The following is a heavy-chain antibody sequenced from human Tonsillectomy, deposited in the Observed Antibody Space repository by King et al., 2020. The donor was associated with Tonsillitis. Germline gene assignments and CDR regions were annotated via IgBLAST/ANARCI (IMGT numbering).Heavy chain of an antibody. CDR1: GYTFTSYF. Sequence: VQLVQSGAEVEKPGASVKVSCKASGYTFTSYFMHWVRQAPGQGLEWMGIINPSGGSTTYAQKFQGRVTMTRDTSTSTVYMELSSLRSEDTAVYYCARLTNDYGDYEGAFDIWGQGTLVTVSS. J-gene: IGHJ3*02. CDR3: ARLTNDYGDYEGAFDI. V-gene: IGHV1-46*01. CDR2: INPSGGST. D-gene: IGHD4-17*01.